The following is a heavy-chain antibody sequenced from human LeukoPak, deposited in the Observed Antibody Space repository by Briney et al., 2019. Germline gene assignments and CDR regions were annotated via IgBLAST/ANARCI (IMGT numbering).Heavy chain of an antibody. CDR1: GCTFSSYS. J-gene: IGHJ6*02. D-gene: IGHD6-13*01. V-gene: IGHV3-21*01. CDR2: ISSSSSYI. Sequence: GGSRRLSCAASGCTFSSYSMNWVRQARGQGLEWVSSISSSSSYIYYADSVKGRFTISRDNAKNLLYLQMNSLRAEDTAVYYCARAFSSWYGIYYYGMDVWGQGTTVTVSS. CDR3: ARAFSSWYGIYYYGMDV.